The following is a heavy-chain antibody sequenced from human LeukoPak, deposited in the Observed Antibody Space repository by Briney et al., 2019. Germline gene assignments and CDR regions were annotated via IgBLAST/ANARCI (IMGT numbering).Heavy chain of an antibody. J-gene: IGHJ4*02. CDR2: ISYDGSNK. V-gene: IGHV3-30*18. D-gene: IGHD6-6*01. Sequence: GGSLRLSCAASGFTFSSYGMHWVRQAPGKGLEWVAVISYDGSNKYYADSVKGRFTISRDNSKNTLYLQMNSLRAEDTAVYYCAKARGSSGPFYWGQGTLVTVSS. CDR1: GFTFSSYG. CDR3: AKARGSSGPFY.